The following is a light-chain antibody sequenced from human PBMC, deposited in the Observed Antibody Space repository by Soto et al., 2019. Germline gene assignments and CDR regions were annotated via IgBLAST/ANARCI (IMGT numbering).Light chain of an antibody. CDR1: QFISNS. J-gene: IGKJ1*01. CDR2: GAS. CDR3: QQSSNWPRT. V-gene: IGKV3-15*01. Sequence: EIAMTQSPATLSVSPGDSVTISCRASQFISNSLAWYQQRPGQPPRLLIYGASTRAAGISARFSGSGSGTEFTLTISSLQSEDFAVYYCQQSSNWPRTFGQGTKVDIK.